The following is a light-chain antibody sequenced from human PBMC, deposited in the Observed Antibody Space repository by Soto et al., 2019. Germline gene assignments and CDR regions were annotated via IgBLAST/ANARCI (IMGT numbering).Light chain of an antibody. V-gene: IGLV3-21*02. CDR3: QVWDSSSDPVV. J-gene: IGLJ2*01. Sequence: SYELTQAPSVSVAPGQTARITCGENNIGSKSVHWYQQRPGQAPVLVVYDDPDRPSGIPERFSGSKSGNSVTLTISRVEAGDEADYYCQVWDSSSDPVVFGGGTKLTVL. CDR2: DDP. CDR1: NIGSKS.